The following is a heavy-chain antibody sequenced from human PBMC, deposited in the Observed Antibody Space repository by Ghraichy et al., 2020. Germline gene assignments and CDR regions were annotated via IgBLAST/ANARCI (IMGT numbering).Heavy chain of an antibody. CDR3: ARVGVVPAANATVYYYYGMDV. J-gene: IGHJ6*02. Sequence: SETLSLTCTVSGGSISSYYWSWIRQPAGKGLEWIGRIYTSGSTNYNPSLKSRVTMSVDTSKNQFSLKLSSVTAADTAVYYCARVGVVPAANATVYYYYGMDVWGQGTTVTVSS. CDR2: IYTSGST. V-gene: IGHV4-4*07. CDR1: GGSISSYY. D-gene: IGHD2-2*01.